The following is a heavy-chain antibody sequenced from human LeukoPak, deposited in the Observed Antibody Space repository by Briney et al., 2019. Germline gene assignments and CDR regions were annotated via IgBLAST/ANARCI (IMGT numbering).Heavy chain of an antibody. D-gene: IGHD5-24*01. Sequence: PSETLSLTCTVSGGSISSSSYYWGWIRQPPGKGLEWIGSIYYSGSTYYNPSLTSRVTMSIDTSKNQFSLKLSSVTAADPAVYYCAIELRRDGNNVKSYWGQGTLVTVSS. CDR3: AIELRRDGNNVKSY. J-gene: IGHJ4*02. CDR1: GGSISSSSYY. CDR2: IYYSGST. V-gene: IGHV4-39*01.